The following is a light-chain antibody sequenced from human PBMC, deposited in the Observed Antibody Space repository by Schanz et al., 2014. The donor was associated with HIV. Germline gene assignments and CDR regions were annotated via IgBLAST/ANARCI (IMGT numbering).Light chain of an antibody. V-gene: IGLV2-14*03. CDR1: SSDVGVYNY. CDR3: SSYTGSSTLV. CDR2: DVN. Sequence: QSALTQPASVSGSPGQSITISCTGTSSDVGVYNYVSWYQQHPGKAPKLMIYDVNNRPSGVSNRFSGSKSGNTASLTISGLQAEDEADYYCSSYTGSSTLVFRGGTKLTVL. J-gene: IGLJ2*01.